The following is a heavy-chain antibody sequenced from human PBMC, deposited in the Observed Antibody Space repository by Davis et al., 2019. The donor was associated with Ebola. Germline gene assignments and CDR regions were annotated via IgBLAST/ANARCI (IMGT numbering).Heavy chain of an antibody. V-gene: IGHV4-4*07. Sequence: PSETLSLTCTVSGTSISSFYWSWIRQSAGKGLEWIGRTHTIGSSNFNPSLKSRVTMSVDTSKNQFSLKLNSVTAADTAVYYCARDMACTSDTCYVNWFDPWGQGTLVTVSS. D-gene: IGHD3-9*01. CDR2: THTIGSS. J-gene: IGHJ5*02. CDR3: ARDMACTSDTCYVNWFDP. CDR1: GTSISSFY.